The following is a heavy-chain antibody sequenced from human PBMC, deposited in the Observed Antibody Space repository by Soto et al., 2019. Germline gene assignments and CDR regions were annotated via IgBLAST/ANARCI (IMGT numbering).Heavy chain of an antibody. V-gene: IGHV3-30*03. J-gene: IGHJ4*02. D-gene: IGHD3-22*01. CDR1: GFTFSSDG. CDR3: ARGSSGYYCPHLDN. CDR2: ISNEESNK. Sequence: QVQLVEYGGCVVQPGRSLRLSCVASGFTFSSDGMHWVRQAPGKGLEWVAVISNEESNKNYADSVKGRFTVSRDNSNNTLYLQMNNLRAEDTAVYHCARGSSGYYCPHLDNWGQGTPVTVSS.